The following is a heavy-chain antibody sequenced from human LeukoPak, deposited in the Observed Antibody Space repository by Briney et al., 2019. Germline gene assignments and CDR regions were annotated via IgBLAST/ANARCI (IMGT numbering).Heavy chain of an antibody. CDR3: ARGLSATDNWFDP. D-gene: IGHD3-16*01. CDR2: IYYSGST. CDR1: GGSISSYY. J-gene: IGHJ5*02. Sequence: SETLSLTCSVSGGSISSYYWSWIRQPPGKGLEWIGYIYYSGSTNYNPSLKSRVTISVDTSKNQFSLKLSSVTAADTAVYYCARGLSATDNWFDPWGQRTLVTVSS. V-gene: IGHV4-59*01.